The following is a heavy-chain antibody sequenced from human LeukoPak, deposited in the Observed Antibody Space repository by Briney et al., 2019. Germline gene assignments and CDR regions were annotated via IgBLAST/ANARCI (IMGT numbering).Heavy chain of an antibody. J-gene: IGHJ4*02. D-gene: IGHD3-22*01. CDR1: DGSTSTYN. V-gene: IGHV4-59*12. CDR3: PLIDYYDSSGYLNDY. CDR2: ITYSGYT. Sequence: SETLSLTCIVSDGSTSTYNWNWIRQPPGKGLEWIGHITYSGYTTYNPSLKSRVTISVDTSKNQFSLKLSSVTAADTAVYYCPLIDYYDSSGYLNDYWGQGTLVTVSS.